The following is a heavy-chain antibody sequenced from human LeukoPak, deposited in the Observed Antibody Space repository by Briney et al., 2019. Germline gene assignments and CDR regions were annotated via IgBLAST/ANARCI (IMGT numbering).Heavy chain of an antibody. V-gene: IGHV3-21*01. J-gene: IGHJ4*02. Sequence: GGSLRLSCAASGFTFSSYSMNWVRQAPGKGLEWVSSISSSSTYIYYADSVKGRFTISRDNAKNSLYLQMNSLRAEDTAVYYCACTAGTELYDSSGYFYYWGQGTLVTVSS. CDR3: ACTAGTELYDSSGYFYY. CDR1: GFTFSSYS. CDR2: ISSSSTYI. D-gene: IGHD3-22*01.